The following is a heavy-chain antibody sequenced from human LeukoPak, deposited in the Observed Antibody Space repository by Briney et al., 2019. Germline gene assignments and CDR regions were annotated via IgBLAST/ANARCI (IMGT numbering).Heavy chain of an antibody. CDR3: AVTQYSSSWYPLWGMDV. D-gene: IGHD6-13*01. J-gene: IGHJ6*02. V-gene: IGHV1-2*02. Sequence: ASVKVSCKASGYTFTGYYMHWVRQAPGQGLEWMGWINPNSGGTNYAQKFQGRVTMTRDTSISTAYMELSRLRSDDTAMYYCAVTQYSSSWYPLWGMDVWGQGTTVTVSS. CDR2: INPNSGGT. CDR1: GYTFTGYY.